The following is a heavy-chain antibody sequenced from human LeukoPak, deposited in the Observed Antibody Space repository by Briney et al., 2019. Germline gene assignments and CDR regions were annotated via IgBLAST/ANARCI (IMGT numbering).Heavy chain of an antibody. CDR1: GYTFTSYY. D-gene: IGHD2-21*01. CDR3: ARDGLPEGLDY. V-gene: IGHV1-46*01. J-gene: IGHJ4*02. CDR2: INPSGGST. Sequence: ASVKVSCKASGYTFTSYYMHWVRQAPGQGLEWMGIINPSGGSTSYAQKFQSRVTMTRDTSTSTVYMELSSLRSEDTAVYYCARDGLPEGLDYWGQGTLVTVSS.